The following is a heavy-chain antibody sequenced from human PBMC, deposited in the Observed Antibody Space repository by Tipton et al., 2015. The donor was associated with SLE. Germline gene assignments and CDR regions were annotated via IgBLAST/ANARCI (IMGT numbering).Heavy chain of an antibody. CDR1: GGSISSYY. CDR2: IYYSGST. V-gene: IGHV4-59*01. Sequence: LRLSCTVSGGSISSYYWSWIRQPPGKGLEWIGYIYYSGSTNYNPSLKSRVTISVDTSKNQFSLKLSSVTAADTAVYYCARALYELWGGSEYPWGQGTLGTVSS. J-gene: IGHJ5*02. CDR3: ARALYELWGGSEYP. D-gene: IGHD3-3*01.